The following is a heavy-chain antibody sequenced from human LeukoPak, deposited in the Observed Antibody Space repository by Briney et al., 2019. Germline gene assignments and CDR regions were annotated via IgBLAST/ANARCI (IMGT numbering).Heavy chain of an antibody. CDR2: ISVSGGNT. D-gene: IGHD5-18*01. V-gene: IGHV3-23*01. J-gene: IGHJ4*02. Sequence: GGSLRLSCAASGFTFSNYAMSWVRQAPGKGLEWASSISVSGGNTYYADSVKGRFTISRDNSKNTLYLQMNSLRVEDTAVYYCARGGSRQYNFWGQGTLVTVSS. CDR1: GFTFSNYA. CDR3: ARGGSRQYNF.